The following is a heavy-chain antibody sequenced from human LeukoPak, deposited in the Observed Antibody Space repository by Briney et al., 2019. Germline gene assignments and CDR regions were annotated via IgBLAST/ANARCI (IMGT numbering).Heavy chain of an antibody. D-gene: IGHD4-17*01. V-gene: IGHV3-23*01. J-gene: IGHJ4*02. CDR3: AKDSKVATVTDYYFDY. Sequence: PGGSLRLSCAASGFTFSSYAMSWVRQAPGKGLEWVSAISGSGGSTYYADSVKGRFTISGDNSKNTLYLQMNSLRAEDTAVYYCAKDSKVATVTDYYFDYWGQGTLVTVSS. CDR2: ISGSGGST. CDR1: GFTFSSYA.